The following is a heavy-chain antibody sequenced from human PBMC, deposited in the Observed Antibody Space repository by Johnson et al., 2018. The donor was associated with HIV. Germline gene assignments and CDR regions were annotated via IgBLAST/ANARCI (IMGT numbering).Heavy chain of an antibody. V-gene: IGHV3-9*01. Sequence: VQLVESGGGLVQPGRSLRLSCAASGFIFDDYAMHWVRQAPGKGLEWVSGISWNSGRIDYADSVKGRFSISRDNAKNSLYLQMNSLRPDDTALYYCVKGTMVVIAISGAFDIWGQGTMVTVSS. D-gene: IGHD2-21*01. CDR1: GFIFDDYA. CDR2: ISWNSGRI. CDR3: VKGTMVVIAISGAFDI. J-gene: IGHJ3*02.